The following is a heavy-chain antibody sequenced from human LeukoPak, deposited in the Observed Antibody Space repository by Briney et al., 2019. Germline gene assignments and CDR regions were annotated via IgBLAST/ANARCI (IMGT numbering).Heavy chain of an antibody. J-gene: IGHJ4*02. D-gene: IGHD2-15*01. Sequence: GGSLRLSCAASGFTFSSYNMNWVRQAPGKGLEWVSSITSGSSYRFYADSVKGRFTISRDNSKNTLYLQMNSLRAEDTAVYYCAKSALIWGRLVAAPSDYFDYWGQGTLVTVSS. CDR2: ITSGSSYR. V-gene: IGHV3-21*01. CDR1: GFTFSSYN. CDR3: AKSALIWGRLVAAPSDYFDY.